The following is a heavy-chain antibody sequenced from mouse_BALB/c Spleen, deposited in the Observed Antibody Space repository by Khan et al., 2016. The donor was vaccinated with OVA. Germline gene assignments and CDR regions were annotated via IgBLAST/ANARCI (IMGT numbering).Heavy chain of an antibody. CDR3: ARSGSTIVAYRYFAV. CDR1: GYSITSGYS. Sequence: EVKLHESGPDLVKPSPSLSLTCSVTGYSITSGYSRHWIRQFPGNILEWMGYIHYSGSTNYNPSLQSRISITRDTSKNPFFLQLNSLTTEDTATYYCARSGSTIVAYRYFAVWGAGTRVTVS. D-gene: IGHD1-1*01. V-gene: IGHV3-1*02. J-gene: IGHJ1*01. CDR2: IHYSGST.